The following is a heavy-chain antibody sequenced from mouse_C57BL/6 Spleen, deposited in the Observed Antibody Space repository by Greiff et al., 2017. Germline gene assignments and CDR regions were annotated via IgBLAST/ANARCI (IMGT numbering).Heavy chain of an antibody. CDR1: GFTFSSYA. Sequence: EVKLMESGGGLVKPGGSLKLSCAASGFTFSSYAMSWVRQTPEKRLEWVATISDGGSYTYYPDNVKGRFTISRDNAKNNLYLQMSHLKSEDTAMYYCARDTRLRGGFAYWGQGTLVTVSA. CDR2: ISDGGSYT. CDR3: ARDTRLRGGFAY. D-gene: IGHD2-4*01. V-gene: IGHV5-4*01. J-gene: IGHJ3*01.